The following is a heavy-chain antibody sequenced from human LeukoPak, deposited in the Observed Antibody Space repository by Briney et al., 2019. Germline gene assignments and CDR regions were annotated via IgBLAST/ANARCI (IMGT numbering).Heavy chain of an antibody. D-gene: IGHD6-13*01. V-gene: IGHV4-61*08. Sequence: PSETLSLTCTVSGGSISSGDYYWSWIRQPPGKGLEWIGYIYYSGSTNYNPSLKSRVTISVDTSKNQFSLKLSSVTAADTAVYYCARQVHSSPFDYWGQGTLVTVSS. CDR3: ARQVHSSPFDY. CDR2: IYYSGST. J-gene: IGHJ4*02. CDR1: GGSISSGDYY.